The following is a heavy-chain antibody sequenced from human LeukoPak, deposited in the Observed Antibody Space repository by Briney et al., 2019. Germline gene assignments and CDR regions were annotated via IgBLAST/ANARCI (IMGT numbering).Heavy chain of an antibody. J-gene: IGHJ4*02. CDR3: TRIQDYYGSGSPLSDY. Sequence: GGSLRLSCAASGFTFSSYAMSWVRQAPGKGLEWVGFIRSKAYGGTTEYAASVKGRFTISRDDSKSIAYLQMNSLKTEDTAVYYCTRIQDYYGSGSPLSDYWGQGTLVTVSS. CDR2: IRSKAYGGTT. D-gene: IGHD3-10*01. CDR1: GFTFSSYA. V-gene: IGHV3-49*04.